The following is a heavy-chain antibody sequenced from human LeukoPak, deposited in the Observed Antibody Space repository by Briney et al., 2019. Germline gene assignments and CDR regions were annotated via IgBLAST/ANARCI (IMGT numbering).Heavy chain of an antibody. CDR3: ARDLRGH. CDR2: ISSSSSTI. V-gene: IGHV3-48*02. CDR1: GFTFSSYN. D-gene: IGHD3-10*01. Sequence: GGSLRLSCAASGFTFSSYNMNWVRQAPGKGLEWVSYISSSSSTIYYADSVKGRFTISRDNAKNSLYLQVNSLRDEDTAVYYCARDLRGHWGQGTLVTVSS. J-gene: IGHJ4*02.